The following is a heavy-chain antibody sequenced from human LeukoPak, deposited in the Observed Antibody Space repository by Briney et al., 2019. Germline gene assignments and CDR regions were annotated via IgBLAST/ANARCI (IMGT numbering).Heavy chain of an antibody. J-gene: IGHJ3*02. CDR3: AKGAFSGYYRDAFDI. CDR1: GFTFRNYG. CDR2: ISYDGSNK. V-gene: IGHV3-30*18. D-gene: IGHD3-22*01. Sequence: PGGSLRLSCAASGFTFRNYGMHWVRQAPGKGLEWVAVISYDGSNKYYADSVKGRFTISRDNSKNTLYLQMNSLRAEDTAVYYCAKGAFSGYYRDAFDIWGQGTMVTVSS.